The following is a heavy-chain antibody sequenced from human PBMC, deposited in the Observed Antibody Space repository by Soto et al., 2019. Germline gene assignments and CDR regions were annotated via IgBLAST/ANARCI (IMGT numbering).Heavy chain of an antibody. D-gene: IGHD3-10*01. Sequence: QVQLQQWGAGLLKPSATLSLTCAVHGGSFSGYYWTWIRHAPGKGLEWVGEATHSGVTNYSPSLRSRVTISVDTSRKQFSLRLSSVTAADTAIYYCARGREMVWFGEETFGVDVWGQGTTVTVSS. CDR1: GGSFSGYY. V-gene: IGHV4-34*02. CDR2: ATHSGVT. CDR3: ARGREMVWFGEETFGVDV. J-gene: IGHJ6*02.